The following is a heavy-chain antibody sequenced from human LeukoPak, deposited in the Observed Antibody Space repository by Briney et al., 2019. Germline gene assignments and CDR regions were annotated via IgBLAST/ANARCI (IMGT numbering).Heavy chain of an antibody. V-gene: IGHV3-53*01. Sequence: PGGSLRLSCAASGFTFSSYGMSWVRQAPGKGLEWVSVIYSGGSTYYADSVKGRFTISRDNSKNTLYLQMNSLRAEDTAVYYCARSYYYDSSGPLHFDYWGQGTLVTVSS. CDR3: ARSYYYDSSGPLHFDY. D-gene: IGHD3-22*01. CDR1: GFTFSSYG. J-gene: IGHJ4*02. CDR2: IYSGGST.